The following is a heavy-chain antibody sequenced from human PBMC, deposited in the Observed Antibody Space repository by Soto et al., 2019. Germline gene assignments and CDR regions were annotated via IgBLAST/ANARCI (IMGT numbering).Heavy chain of an antibody. J-gene: IGHJ3*02. CDR3: AREPIVRASHGFDI. CDR2: INPNSVGT. Sequence: QVQLVQSGAEVKTPVASVTVSCNASGYTITGHYMHWVRQAPGQWLEWSGWINPNSVGTNYAQKCQGRVTMTRHTSISAAYMGLSRLRSDDTAVYDCAREPIVRASHGFDIWVHGTMVTVSS. CDR1: GYTITGHY. D-gene: IGHD3-10*01. V-gene: IGHV1-2*02.